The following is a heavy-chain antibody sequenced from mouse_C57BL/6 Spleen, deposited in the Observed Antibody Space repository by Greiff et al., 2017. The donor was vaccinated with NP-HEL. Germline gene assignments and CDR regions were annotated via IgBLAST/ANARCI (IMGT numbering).Heavy chain of an antibody. CDR3: ARGGRNYYDC. V-gene: IGHV1-50*01. CDR2: IDPSDSYT. CDR1: GYTFTSYW. J-gene: IGHJ2*01. Sequence: QVQLQQPGAELVKPGASVKLSCKASGYTFTSYWMQWVKQRPGQGLEWIGEIDPSDSYTNYNQKFKGKATLTVDTSSSTAYMQLSSLTSEDSAVYYCARGGRNYYDCWGQGTTLTVSS.